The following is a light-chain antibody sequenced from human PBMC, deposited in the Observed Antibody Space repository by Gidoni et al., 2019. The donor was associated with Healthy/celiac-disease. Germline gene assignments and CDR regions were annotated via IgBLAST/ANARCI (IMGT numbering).Light chain of an antibody. V-gene: IGKV1-5*03. CDR2: KAS. Sequence: DIQMTPSPSTLSASVGDRVTITCRASQSISSWFAWYQQKPGKAPKLLIYKASSLESGVPSRFSGSGSGTEFTLTISSLQPDDFATYYCQQYNSYRTFGQXTKVEIK. CDR3: QQYNSYRT. CDR1: QSISSW. J-gene: IGKJ1*01.